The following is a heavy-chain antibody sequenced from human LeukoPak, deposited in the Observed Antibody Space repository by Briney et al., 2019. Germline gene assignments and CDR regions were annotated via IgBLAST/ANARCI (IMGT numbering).Heavy chain of an antibody. V-gene: IGHV3-23*01. J-gene: IGHJ4*02. CDR2: ISGSGGST. CDR3: VKEHYYDSSGYSDY. CDR1: GFTYNFYA. Sequence: GGSLRLSYAPSGFTYNFYAVIELRQAPGKAREGGSAISGSGGSTYYADSVKGRFTISRDNSKNTLYLQMNSLRAEDTAVYYCVKEHYYDSSGYSDYWGQGTLVTVSS. D-gene: IGHD3-22*01.